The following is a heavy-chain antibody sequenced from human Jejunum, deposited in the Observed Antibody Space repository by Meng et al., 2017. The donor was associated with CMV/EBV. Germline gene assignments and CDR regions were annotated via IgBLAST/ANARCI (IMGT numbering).Heavy chain of an antibody. J-gene: IGHJ4*02. D-gene: IGHD6-13*01. CDR1: DESVSSGAHY. CDR3: ARGMVSSSWTPDY. V-gene: IGHV4-61*08. CDR2: IFSIGGT. Sequence: SDESVSSGAHYWNWIRQPPGKGLEWIGYIFSIGGTDYNPSLKSRVTISLDTSRNQFSLKLTSVTAADTAVYYCARGMVSSSWTPDYWGQGTLVTVSS.